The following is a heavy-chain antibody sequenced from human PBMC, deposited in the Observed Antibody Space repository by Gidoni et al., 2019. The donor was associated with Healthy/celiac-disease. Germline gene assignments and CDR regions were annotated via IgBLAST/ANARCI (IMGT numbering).Heavy chain of an antibody. D-gene: IGHD6-19*01. CDR3: ARGYIAVAGPLGY. J-gene: IGHJ4*02. CDR2: INHSGST. V-gene: IGHV4-34*01. CDR1: GGSFSGYY. Sequence: QVQLQQWGAGLLKPSETLSLTCAVYGGSFSGYYWSWIRQPPGKGLEWIGDINHSGSTNYNPSLKSRVTISVDTSKNQFSLKLSSVTAADTAVYYCARGYIAVAGPLGYWGQGTLVTVSS.